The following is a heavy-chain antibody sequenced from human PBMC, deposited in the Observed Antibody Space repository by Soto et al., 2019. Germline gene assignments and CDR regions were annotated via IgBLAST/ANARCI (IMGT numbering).Heavy chain of an antibody. V-gene: IGHV4-34*01. J-gene: IGHJ4*02. CDR3: ARDLGQGNTPAHNYFDF. CDR1: GGSFSGYY. Sequence: SQTLSLTCAVYGGSFSGYYWSWIRQPPGKGLEWIGEINHSGSTNYSPSLKSRVTISVDTSKNQFSLRLSPVTATDTAVYYCARDLGQGNTPAHNYFDFWGQGILVTVSS. CDR2: INHSGST. D-gene: IGHD2-15*01.